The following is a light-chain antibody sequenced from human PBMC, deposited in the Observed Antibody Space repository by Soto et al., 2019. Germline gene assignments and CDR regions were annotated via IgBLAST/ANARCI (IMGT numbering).Light chain of an antibody. CDR1: QSVSGW. J-gene: IGKJ1*01. V-gene: IGKV1-5*01. Sequence: DRPTTLSPSTVSANVEDTVTVPCRASQSVSGWLAWYQQKPGEAPKLLIYDASALPRGVPSRFSGSGSGTKFTLTIASFQPDDFATYYCQDSETFSGRFGPGTKVAI. CDR3: QDSETFSGR. CDR2: DAS.